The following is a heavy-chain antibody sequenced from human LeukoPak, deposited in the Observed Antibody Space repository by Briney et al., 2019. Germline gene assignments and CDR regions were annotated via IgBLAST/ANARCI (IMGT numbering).Heavy chain of an antibody. CDR1: GFTFSSYA. CDR3: ARFLTYYYDSSAYYFDY. Sequence: GGSLRLSCAASGFTFSSYAMSWVRQAPGKGLEWVSSISSSSSYIYYADSVKGRFTISRDNAKNSLYLQMNSLRAEDTAVYYCARFLTYYYDSSAYYFDYWGQGTLVTVSS. V-gene: IGHV3-21*01. D-gene: IGHD3-22*01. J-gene: IGHJ4*02. CDR2: ISSSSSYI.